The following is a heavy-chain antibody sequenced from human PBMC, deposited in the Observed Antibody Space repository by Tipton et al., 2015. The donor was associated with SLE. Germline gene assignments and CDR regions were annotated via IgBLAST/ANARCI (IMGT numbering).Heavy chain of an antibody. J-gene: IGHJ4*02. V-gene: IGHV4-34*01. D-gene: IGHD5-12*01. CDR1: GGSFSGYY. CDR2: VNYTGST. Sequence: LRLSCAVYGGSFSGYYWSWIRQPPGKGLEWIGEVNYTGSTNYVPSLKSRVTISVDTSKNQFSLKLSSVTAADTAVYYCARHPPRGGSGYALDNWGQGTLVTVSS. CDR3: ARHPPRGGSGYALDN.